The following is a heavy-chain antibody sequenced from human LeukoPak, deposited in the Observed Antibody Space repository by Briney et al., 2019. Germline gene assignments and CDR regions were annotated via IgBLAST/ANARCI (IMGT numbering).Heavy chain of an antibody. Sequence: ASVTVSYMASGYTFTDYYMHWVRQAPGQGREGMGWINPNSGGTNYPQKFQGRVTMTSDTFISTAYMELSRLRSDDTAVYYCASAIPWYRSGWGVDSFDMWGQGTRVTVSS. CDR2: INPNSGGT. V-gene: IGHV1-2*02. CDR1: GYTFTDYY. CDR3: ASAIPWYRSGWGVDSFDM. J-gene: IGHJ3*02. D-gene: IGHD6-19*01.